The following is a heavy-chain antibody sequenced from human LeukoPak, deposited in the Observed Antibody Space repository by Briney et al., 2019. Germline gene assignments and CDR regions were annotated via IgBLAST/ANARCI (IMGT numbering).Heavy chain of an antibody. V-gene: IGHV4-59*01. J-gene: IGHJ4*02. CDR1: GGSISSYY. D-gene: IGHD5-18*01. Sequence: SETLSLTCTVSGGSISSYYWSWIRQPPGKGLEWIGYIYYSGSTNYNPSLKSRVTISVDTSKNQFSLKLSSVTAADTAVYYCVAGSQNTALIKWGQGTLVTVSS. CDR3: VAGSQNTALIK. CDR2: IYYSGST.